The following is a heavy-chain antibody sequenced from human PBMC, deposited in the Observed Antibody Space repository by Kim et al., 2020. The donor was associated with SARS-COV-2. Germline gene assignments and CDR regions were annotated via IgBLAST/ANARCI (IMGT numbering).Heavy chain of an antibody. Sequence: GGSLRLSCAASGFTVSSNYMSWVRQAPGKGLEWVSVIYSGGSTYYADSVKGRFTISRDNSKNTLYLQMNSLRAEDTAVYYCARSSVRGSGWRYYYYYYGMDVWGQGTTVTVSS. CDR1: GFTVSSNY. D-gene: IGHD6-19*01. CDR2: IYSGGST. V-gene: IGHV3-53*01. CDR3: ARSSVRGSGWRYYYYYYGMDV. J-gene: IGHJ6*02.